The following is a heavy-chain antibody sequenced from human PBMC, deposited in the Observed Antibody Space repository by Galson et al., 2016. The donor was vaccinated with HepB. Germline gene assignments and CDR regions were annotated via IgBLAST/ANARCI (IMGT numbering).Heavy chain of an antibody. D-gene: IGHD5-18*01. J-gene: IGHJ4*02. CDR2: INLNTGVT. Sequence: SVKVSCKASGFTFIGSYIHWVRQAPGQGLEWVGRINLNTGVTSSAQKFHGRVTMTWDTPISTAYMELSRLTSDDTAVFYCARYTYGYQSDLAHWGQGTLVTVSS. CDR1: GFTFIGSY. CDR3: ARYTYGYQSDLAH. V-gene: IGHV1-2*06.